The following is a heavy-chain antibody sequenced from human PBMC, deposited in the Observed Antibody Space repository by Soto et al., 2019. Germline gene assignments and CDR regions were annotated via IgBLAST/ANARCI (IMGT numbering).Heavy chain of an antibody. CDR2: IYYSGST. Sequence: PSWTLSLTCAVCGGCIRISRYYWGWISQPPGKGLEWIGSIYYSGSTYYNPSLKSRVTISVDTSKNQFSLKLSSVTAADTAVYYCARHRNYYGSGSFPVYFDYWGQGTLVTVSS. V-gene: IGHV4-39*01. D-gene: IGHD3-10*01. CDR1: GGCIRISRYY. J-gene: IGHJ4*02. CDR3: ARHRNYYGSGSFPVYFDY.